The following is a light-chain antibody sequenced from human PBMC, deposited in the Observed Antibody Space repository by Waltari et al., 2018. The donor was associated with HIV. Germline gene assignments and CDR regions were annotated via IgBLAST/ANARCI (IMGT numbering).Light chain of an antibody. CDR3: CSYMSGSTLV. J-gene: IGLJ3*02. Sequence: QSALTQPASVSGSPGQSVTISCTGTSSNVGGYNLVSWYQQHPEKAPKLVIFAANTRPSGIPFRCSASKSGNTASRTISGLQPEDEAEYYCCSYMSGSTLVFGGGTKVIV. V-gene: IGLV2-14*02. CDR1: SSNVGGYNL. CDR2: AAN.